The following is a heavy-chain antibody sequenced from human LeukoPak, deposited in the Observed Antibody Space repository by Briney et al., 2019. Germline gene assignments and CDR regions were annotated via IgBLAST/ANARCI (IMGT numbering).Heavy chain of an antibody. CDR2: IYYSGST. Sequence: PSETLSLTCTVSGGSISSGGYYWSWIRQHPGKGLEWIGYIYYSGSTYYNPSLKSRVTISVDTSKNQFSLKLSSVTAADTAVYYCARDGGMVREDKAFDIWGQGRMVTVSS. J-gene: IGHJ3*02. CDR3: ARDGGMVREDKAFDI. CDR1: GGSISSGGYY. D-gene: IGHD3-10*01. V-gene: IGHV4-31*03.